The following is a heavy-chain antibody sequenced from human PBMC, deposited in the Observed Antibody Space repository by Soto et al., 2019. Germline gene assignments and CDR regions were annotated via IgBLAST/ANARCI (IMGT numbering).Heavy chain of an antibody. D-gene: IGHD3-10*01. V-gene: IGHV1-46*01. Sequence: QVQLVQSGAEVKKPGASVKVSCKASGYAFTSYYMHWVRQAPGQGLEWMGIINPSGGSTSYAQKFQGRVTMTRDTSTSTVYMELSSLRSEDTAVYYCARVLWFGEQGDIWGQGTMVTVSS. CDR1: GYAFTSYY. CDR2: INPSGGST. CDR3: ARVLWFGEQGDI. J-gene: IGHJ3*02.